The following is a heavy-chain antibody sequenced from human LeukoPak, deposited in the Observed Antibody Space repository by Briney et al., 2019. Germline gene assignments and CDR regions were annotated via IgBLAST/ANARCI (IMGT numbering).Heavy chain of an antibody. CDR2: IYYSGST. CDR1: GGSISSSSYY. D-gene: IGHD6-6*01. V-gene: IGHV4-39*01. Sequence: PSETLSLTCTVSGGSISSSSYYWGWIRQPPGKGLEWIGSIYYSGSTYYNPSLKSRVTISVDTSKNQFSLKLSSVTAADTAVYYCARQSSSFPMDVWGKGTTVTVSS. CDR3: ARQSSSFPMDV. J-gene: IGHJ6*03.